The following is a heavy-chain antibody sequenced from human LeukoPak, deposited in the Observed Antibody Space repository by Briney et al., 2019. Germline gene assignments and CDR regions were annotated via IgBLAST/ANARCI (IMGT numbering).Heavy chain of an antibody. Sequence: GGSLRLSCAASGFTLSSYWIYWVRQAPGKGLVWVSRINSDGSTTTYADSVKGRFTISRDNAKNTVYLQMNSLRAEDTAVYYCARDGGLRWGQGTLVTVSS. CDR3: ARDGGLR. CDR2: INSDGSTT. J-gene: IGHJ4*02. D-gene: IGHD2-15*01. V-gene: IGHV3-74*01. CDR1: GFTLSSYW.